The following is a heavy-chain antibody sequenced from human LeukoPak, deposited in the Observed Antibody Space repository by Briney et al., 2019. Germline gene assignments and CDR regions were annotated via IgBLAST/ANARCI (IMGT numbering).Heavy chain of an antibody. CDR1: RFTFSASY. V-gene: IGHV3-21*06. CDR2: ISSPGDYI. J-gene: IGHJ4*02. Sequence: PGGSLRLSCVAPRFTFSASYMTWVRQAPGKGLEWVASISSPGDYIDYADSVKGRFTISRDNPTNSLFLHMNGLRADDTAFYFCASGAGDLTPYYFDHWGRGTLVTVSS. D-gene: IGHD3-16*01. CDR3: ASGAGDLTPYYFDH.